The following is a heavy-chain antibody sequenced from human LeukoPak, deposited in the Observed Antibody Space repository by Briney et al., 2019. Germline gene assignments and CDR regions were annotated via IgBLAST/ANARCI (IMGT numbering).Heavy chain of an antibody. CDR2: ISSSSNTI. CDR3: ARAVADCSGTSCLYYFDY. V-gene: IGHV3-48*02. CDR1: GFTFSGYE. Sequence: GGSLRLSCAASGFTFSGYEMNWVRQAPGKGLEWVSYISSSSNTIYYADSVKGRFTISRDNAKNSLYLQMNSLRDEDTAVFYCARAVADCSGTSCLYYFDYWGQGTLVTVSS. D-gene: IGHD2-2*01. J-gene: IGHJ4*02.